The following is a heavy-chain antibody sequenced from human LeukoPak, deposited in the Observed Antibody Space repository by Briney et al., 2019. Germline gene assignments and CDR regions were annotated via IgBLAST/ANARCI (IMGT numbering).Heavy chain of an antibody. CDR2: VCYNGTT. D-gene: IGHD3-16*01. V-gene: IGHV4-59*01. CDR3: ATSGGFNSPRHY. J-gene: IGHJ4*02. CDR1: GDSISSYF. Sequence: SETLSLTCSISGDSISSYFWAWIRQPPGKGLEWIGYVCYNGTTNYNPSLRNRVAISIDTSKNQFSLKLNSATAADTAVYYCATSGGFNSPRHYWGQGTLVTVSS.